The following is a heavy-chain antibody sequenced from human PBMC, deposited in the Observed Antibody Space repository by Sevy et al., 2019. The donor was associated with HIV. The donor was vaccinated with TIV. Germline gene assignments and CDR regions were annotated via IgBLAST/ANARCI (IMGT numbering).Heavy chain of an antibody. CDR2: ISAYNGNT. CDR3: AREGAYCGGDCPDAFDI. J-gene: IGHJ3*02. D-gene: IGHD2-21*02. CDR1: GYTFTSYG. V-gene: IGHV1-18*04. Sequence: ASVKVSCKASGYTFTSYGISWVRQAPGQGLEWMGWISAYNGNTNYAQKLQGRVTMTTDTSTSTAYMELRSLRSDDTAVYYCAREGAYCGGDCPDAFDIWGQGTMVAVSS.